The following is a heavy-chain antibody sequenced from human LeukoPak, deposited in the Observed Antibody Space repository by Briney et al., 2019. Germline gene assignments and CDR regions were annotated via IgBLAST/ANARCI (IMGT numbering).Heavy chain of an antibody. CDR1: GFTFSSYS. V-gene: IGHV3-21*01. CDR3: ARDGEQLGFDY. CDR2: ISSSSYI. J-gene: IGHJ4*02. D-gene: IGHD3-3*02. Sequence: GGSLRLSCAASGFTFSSYSMNWVRQAPGKGLEWVSSISSSSYIYYADSVKGRFTISRDNAKNSLYLQMNSLRAEDTAVYYCARDGEQLGFDYWGQGTLVTVSS.